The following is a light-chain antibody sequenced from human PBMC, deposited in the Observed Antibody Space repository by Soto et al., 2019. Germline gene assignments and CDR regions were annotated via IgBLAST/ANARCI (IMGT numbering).Light chain of an antibody. Sequence: EIVLTQSPGPLSLSPGERATLSCRASQSVSSSYLAWYQQKPGQAPRLLIYGASSRATGVPDRVSGSGSGTDFTLTINRLEPEDFAVYYCQQYGNFPYTFGQGTRLEIK. CDR3: QQYGNFPYT. CDR2: GAS. J-gene: IGKJ5*01. CDR1: QSVSSSY. V-gene: IGKV3-20*01.